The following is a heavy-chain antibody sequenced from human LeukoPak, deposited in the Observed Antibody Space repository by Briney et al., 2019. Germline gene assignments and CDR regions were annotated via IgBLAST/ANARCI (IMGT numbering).Heavy chain of an antibody. CDR2: ISGSGGST. Sequence: GGSLRLSCAASGFTFSSCAMTWVRQAPGKGLGWVSGISGSGGSTYYADSVKGRFTISRDNSKNTLYLQMNSLRAEDTAVYYCAKGSYSSGWYESDYWGQGTLVTVSS. CDR1: GFTFSSCA. D-gene: IGHD6-19*01. J-gene: IGHJ4*02. V-gene: IGHV3-23*01. CDR3: AKGSYSSGWYESDY.